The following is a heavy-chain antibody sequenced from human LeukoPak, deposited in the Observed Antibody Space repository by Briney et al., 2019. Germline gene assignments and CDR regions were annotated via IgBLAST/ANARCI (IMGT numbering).Heavy chain of an antibody. CDR1: GFTFDDYA. CDR2: ISGDGGST. CDR3: AKGSMVRGVNSPLRY. J-gene: IGHJ4*02. V-gene: IGHV3-43*02. Sequence: GGSLRLSCAASGFTFDDYAMHWVRQAPGKGLEWVSLISGDGGSTYYADSVKGRFTISRDNSKNSLYLQMNSLRTEDTALYYCAKGSMVRGVNSPLRYWGQGTLVTVSS. D-gene: IGHD3-10*01.